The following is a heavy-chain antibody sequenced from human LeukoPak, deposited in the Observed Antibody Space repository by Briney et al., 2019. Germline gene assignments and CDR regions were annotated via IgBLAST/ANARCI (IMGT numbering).Heavy chain of an antibody. CDR2: IRYDGRNK. Sequence: GGSLRLSCAASGFSFSIYDMYWVRQAPGKGLEWVAYIRYDGRNKDYADSVKGRFTISRDNSKNTLFLEMNSLRPEDTAVYYCAQEGCNNDTCYPWSQGTLVTASS. CDR1: GFSFSIYD. V-gene: IGHV3-30*02. CDR3: AQEGCNNDTCYP. D-gene: IGHD2-15*01. J-gene: IGHJ5*02.